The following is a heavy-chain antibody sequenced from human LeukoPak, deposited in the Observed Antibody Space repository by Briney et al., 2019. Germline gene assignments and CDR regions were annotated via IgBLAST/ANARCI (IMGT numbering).Heavy chain of an antibody. CDR3: ARELGSSAGDFDY. Sequence: PSETLSLTCTVSGGSLSSSSYYWGWIRQPPGTGLEWLGSIYYSGSTYYNPSLKSRVTISVDTSKNQFSLKLSSVTAADTAVYYCARELGSSAGDFDYWGQGTLVTVSS. V-gene: IGHV4-39*02. J-gene: IGHJ4*02. CDR1: GGSLSSSSYY. D-gene: IGHD2-2*01. CDR2: IYYSGST.